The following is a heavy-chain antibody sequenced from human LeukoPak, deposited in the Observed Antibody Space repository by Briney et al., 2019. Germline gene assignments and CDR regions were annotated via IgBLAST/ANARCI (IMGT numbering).Heavy chain of an antibody. Sequence: SQTLSLTCVISGDIVSSYGDAWQWVRQSPSRGLEWLGRTYYGSKWSNDYALSVKSRITINPDTSKNQFSLQLNSVTPEDTAVYYCTRGRNSAFDYWGQGTLVTVSS. D-gene: IGHD1-14*01. CDR1: GDIVSSYGDA. CDR2: TYYGSKWSN. V-gene: IGHV6-1*01. CDR3: TRGRNSAFDY. J-gene: IGHJ4*02.